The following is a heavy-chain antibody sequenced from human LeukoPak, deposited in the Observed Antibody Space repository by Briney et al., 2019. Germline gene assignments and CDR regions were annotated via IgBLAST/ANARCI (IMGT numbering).Heavy chain of an antibody. V-gene: IGHV4-39*01. D-gene: IGHD1-1*01. CDR3: ARVPGGALNWFDP. Sequence: PSETLSLTCTVSGVSISSSNSYWGWIRQPPGKGLEWIGSIYYSGSTYYNPSLKSRVTVSVYTSKNQFSLKLRSVTAADTSVYYCARVPGGALNWFDPWGQGTLVTVSS. CDR2: IYYSGST. CDR1: GVSISSSNSY. J-gene: IGHJ5*02.